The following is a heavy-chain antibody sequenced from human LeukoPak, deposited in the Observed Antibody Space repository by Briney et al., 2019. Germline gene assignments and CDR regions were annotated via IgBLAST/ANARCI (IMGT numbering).Heavy chain of an antibody. CDR1: GGTFSSYA. V-gene: IGHV1-69*05. CDR2: IIPIFGTA. Sequence: ASVKVPCKASGGTFSSYAISWVRQAPGQGLEWMGRIIPIFGTANYAQKFQGKVTITTDESTSTAYMELSSLRSEDTAVYYCARGVYCGGDCYLYFDYWGQGTLVTVSS. CDR3: ARGVYCGGDCYLYFDY. J-gene: IGHJ4*02. D-gene: IGHD2-21*02.